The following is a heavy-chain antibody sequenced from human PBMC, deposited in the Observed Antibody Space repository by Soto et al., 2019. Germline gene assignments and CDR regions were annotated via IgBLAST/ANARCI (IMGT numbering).Heavy chain of an antibody. CDR1: GGSISSGGYS. V-gene: IGHV4-30-2*01. Sequence: SETLSLTCAVSGGSISSGGYSWSWIRQPPGKGLEWIGYIYHSGSTYYNPSLKSRVTISVDRSKNQFSLKLSSVTAADTAVYYCARVGSPNSDGSGSYCDYFDYWGQGTLVTVS. J-gene: IGHJ4*02. CDR3: ARVGSPNSDGSGSYCDYFDY. CDR2: IYHSGST. D-gene: IGHD3-10*01.